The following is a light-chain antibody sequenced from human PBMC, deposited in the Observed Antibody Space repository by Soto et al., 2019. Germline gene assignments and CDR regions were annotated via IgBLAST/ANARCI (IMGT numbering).Light chain of an antibody. CDR2: NTD. Sequence: QAVMTQEPSLSVSPGGTVTLTCGLTSGSVSSTSYPSWYQQTPGQAPRTLIYNTDTRSSGVPDRFSGSILGNKAALTITGAQADDECDYYCILYMGRGISVFGGGTKVTVL. CDR1: SGSVSSTSY. CDR3: ILYMGRGISV. V-gene: IGLV8-61*01. J-gene: IGLJ3*02.